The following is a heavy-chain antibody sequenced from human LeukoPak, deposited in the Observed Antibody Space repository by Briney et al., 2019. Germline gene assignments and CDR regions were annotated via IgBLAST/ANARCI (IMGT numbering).Heavy chain of an antibody. J-gene: IGHJ4*02. V-gene: IGHV1-18*01. CDR1: GYTLDRFG. CDR3: ARDTPQHLKRFDY. CDR2: INPYNGKT. Sequence: ASVKVSCKASGYTLDRFGIGWVRQAPGQGLEWLGWINPYNGKTIFGEKFQGRVIMTTDTSTGTVYMELTSLRSDDTAVYFCARDTPQHLKRFDYWGQGTLVTVSS.